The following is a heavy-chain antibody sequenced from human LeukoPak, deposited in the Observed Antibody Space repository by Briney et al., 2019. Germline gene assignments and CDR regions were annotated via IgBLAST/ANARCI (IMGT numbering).Heavy chain of an antibody. CDR1: GYTFTSYD. CDR3: ARGGCSSTTCLNWFDP. Sequence: ASVKVSCKASGYTFTSYDINWVRQATGQGLEWMGWMNPNSGNTGYAQKFQGRVTITRNTSISTAYMELSSLRSEDTAVYYCARGGCSSTTCLNWFDPWGQGTLVTVSS. CDR2: MNPNSGNT. J-gene: IGHJ5*02. D-gene: IGHD2-2*01. V-gene: IGHV1-8*03.